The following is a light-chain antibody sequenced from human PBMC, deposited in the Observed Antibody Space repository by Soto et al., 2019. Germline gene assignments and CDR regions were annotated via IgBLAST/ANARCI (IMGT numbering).Light chain of an antibody. Sequence: DIQVTQSPSSVSESVGDRDTITCRASQGLVNWLAWYQQKPGKAPKLLIYAASSFQSGVPSRFSGSGSGTDFTLTISSLQPEDFAAHYCQQTSSLPLTFGGGTKVEIK. V-gene: IGKV1-12*01. CDR3: QQTSSLPLT. CDR1: QGLVNW. CDR2: AAS. J-gene: IGKJ4*01.